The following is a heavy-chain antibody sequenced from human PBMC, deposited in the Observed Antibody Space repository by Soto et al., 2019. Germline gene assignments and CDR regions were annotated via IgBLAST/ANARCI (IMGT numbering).Heavy chain of an antibody. CDR1: GGAISSYY. V-gene: IGHV4-59*01. Sequence: PETLSLTCTVSGGAISSYYWSWVRQPPGKGLEWIGYIYYSGSTNYNPSLKSRVTISVDTSKNQFSLKLSSVTAADTAVYYCARPYYYDSSSESGAFDIWGQGTMVTVSS. J-gene: IGHJ3*02. D-gene: IGHD3-22*01. CDR3: ARPYYYDSSSESGAFDI. CDR2: IYYSGST.